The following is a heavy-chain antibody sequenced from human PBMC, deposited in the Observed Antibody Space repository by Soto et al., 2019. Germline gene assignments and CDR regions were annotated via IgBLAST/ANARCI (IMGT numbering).Heavy chain of an antibody. J-gene: IGHJ6*02. Sequence: SETLSLTCAVSGGSISSGGYFWSWIRQPPGKGLEWIGHTFHSGSTSYNPPLKSRVIISVDRSKNQFSLNLSSVTTADTAVYYCARGDAGYYGMDVWGQGTTVTVSS. CDR2: TFHSGST. CDR1: GGSISSGGYF. V-gene: IGHV4-30-2*01. CDR3: ARGDAGYYGMDV.